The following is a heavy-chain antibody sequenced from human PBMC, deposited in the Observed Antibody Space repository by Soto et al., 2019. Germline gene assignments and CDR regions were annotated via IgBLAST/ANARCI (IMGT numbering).Heavy chain of an antibody. V-gene: IGHV3-30*18. D-gene: IGHD4-17*01. CDR1: GFTFSNYG. CDR3: AKPGGDYYYYYYGMDV. CDR2: ISYDGSNK. Sequence: GGSLRLSCAASGFTFSNYGMHWVRQAPGKGLEWVAVISYDGSNKYYADSVKGRFTISRDNSKNTLYLQMNSLRAEDTAVYYCAKPGGDYYYYYYGMDVWGQGTTVTVSS. J-gene: IGHJ6*02.